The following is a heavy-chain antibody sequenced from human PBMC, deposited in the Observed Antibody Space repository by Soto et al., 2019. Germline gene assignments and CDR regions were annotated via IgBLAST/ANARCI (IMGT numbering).Heavy chain of an antibody. J-gene: IGHJ4*02. CDR1: GGSISSGDYY. D-gene: IGHD4-4*01. Sequence: QVQLQESGPGLVKPSQTLSLICTVSGGSISSGDYYWSWIRQPPGKGLEWIGDIYYSGTTYYTPSLKSRVTISVDTSKNQFSLKLSSVTAADTAVYYCARSRNSDYVPQYWGQGTLVTVSS. CDR2: IYYSGTT. V-gene: IGHV4-30-4*01. CDR3: ARSRNSDYVPQY.